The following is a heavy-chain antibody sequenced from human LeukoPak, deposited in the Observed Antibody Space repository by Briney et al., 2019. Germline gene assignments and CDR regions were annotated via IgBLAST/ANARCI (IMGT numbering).Heavy chain of an antibody. Sequence: ASVTVSCKASGYTFTSYYMHWVRQAPGQGLEWMGIINPNGGSTSYAQKFQGRVTMTRDTSTSTVYMELSSLRSEDTAVYYCARDEEGGYYFDYWGQGTLVTVSS. CDR2: INPNGGST. V-gene: IGHV1-46*01. J-gene: IGHJ4*02. CDR1: GYTFTSYY. D-gene: IGHD1-26*01. CDR3: ARDEEGGYYFDY.